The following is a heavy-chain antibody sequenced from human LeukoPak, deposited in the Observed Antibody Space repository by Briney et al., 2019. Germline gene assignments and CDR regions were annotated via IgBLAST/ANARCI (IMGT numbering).Heavy chain of an antibody. V-gene: IGHV1-18*01. D-gene: IGHD6-13*01. CDR1: GYTFTSYG. Sequence: ASVKVSCKASGYTFTSYGISWVRQAPGQGLEWMGWISAYNGNTNYAQKLQGRVTMTTDTSTSTAYVERRSLRSDDTAVYYCARDKVAAAVAVYYFDYWGQGTLVTVSS. J-gene: IGHJ4*02. CDR2: ISAYNGNT. CDR3: ARDKVAAAVAVYYFDY.